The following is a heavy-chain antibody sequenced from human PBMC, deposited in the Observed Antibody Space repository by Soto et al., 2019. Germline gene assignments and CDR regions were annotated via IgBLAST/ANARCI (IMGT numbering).Heavy chain of an antibody. D-gene: IGHD2-2*01. V-gene: IGHV1-69*01. J-gene: IGHJ6*02. CDR1: GGTFSSYA. Sequence: QVQLVQSGAEVKKPGSSVKVSCKASGGTFSSYAISWVRQAPGQGLEWMGGIIPIFGTANYAQKFQGRVTITADESTSTAYMELSSLRSEDTAVYYCARECSSTSCLNYHYYYYYGMDVWGQGTTVTVSS. CDR2: IIPIFGTA. CDR3: ARECSSTSCLNYHYYYYYGMDV.